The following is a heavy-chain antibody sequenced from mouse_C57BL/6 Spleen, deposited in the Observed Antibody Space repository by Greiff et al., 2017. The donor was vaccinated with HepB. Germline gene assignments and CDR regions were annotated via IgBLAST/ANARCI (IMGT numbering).Heavy chain of an antibody. D-gene: IGHD1-1*01. J-gene: IGHJ2*01. CDR2: IYPGCGNT. CDR3: ARSTYGSSYYFDY. V-gene: IGHV1-66*01. Sequence: VQLQQSGPELVKPGASVKISCKASGYSFTSYYIHWVKQRPGQGLEWIGWIYPGCGNTKYNEKFKGKATLTADTSSSTAYMQLSSLTSEDSAVYYCARSTYGSSYYFDYWGQGTTLTVSS. CDR1: GYSFTSYY.